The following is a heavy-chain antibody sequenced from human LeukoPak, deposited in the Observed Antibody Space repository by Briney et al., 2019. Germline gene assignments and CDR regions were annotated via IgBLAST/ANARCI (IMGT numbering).Heavy chain of an antibody. V-gene: IGHV4-61*02. CDR1: GASISSGSYY. D-gene: IGHD5-24*01. CDR2: IYTSGST. J-gene: IGHJ6*03. CDR3: ARGGMATTGTDYYYYYMDV. Sequence: SQTLSLTCTVSGASISSGSYYWSWIRQPAGKGLEWIGRIYTSGSTNYNPSLKSRVTISVDTSKNQFSLKLSSVTAADTAVYYCARGGMATTGTDYYYYYMDVWGKGTTVTISS.